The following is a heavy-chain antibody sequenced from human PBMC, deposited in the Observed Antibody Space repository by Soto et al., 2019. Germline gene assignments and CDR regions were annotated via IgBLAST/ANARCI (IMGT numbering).Heavy chain of an antibody. V-gene: IGHV3-23*01. Sequence: GESLKISCAASGFAFTTYAMSWVRQAPGKGLEWVSGISGSGGSTYYADSVKGRFTISRDNSKNTLYLQMNSLRAEDTAVYYCAKAIVVVISPGFYFDYWGQGTLVTVSS. CDR2: ISGSGGST. CDR3: AKAIVVVISPGFYFDY. CDR1: GFAFTTYA. D-gene: IGHD3-22*01. J-gene: IGHJ4*02.